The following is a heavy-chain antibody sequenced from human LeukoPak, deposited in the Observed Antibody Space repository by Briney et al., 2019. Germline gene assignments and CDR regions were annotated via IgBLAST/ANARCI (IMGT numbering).Heavy chain of an antibody. V-gene: IGHV3-72*01. Sequence: GGSLRLSCAASGFTFSDHYMDWVRQAPRKRLEWVGRTRKKANSYSTDYAASVKGRFTSSRDDSENSLYLQMNSLKTEDTAVYYCARTNPGDAFDIWGQGTVVTVSS. J-gene: IGHJ3*02. CDR3: ARTNPGDAFDI. CDR1: GFTFSDHY. CDR2: TRKKANSYST.